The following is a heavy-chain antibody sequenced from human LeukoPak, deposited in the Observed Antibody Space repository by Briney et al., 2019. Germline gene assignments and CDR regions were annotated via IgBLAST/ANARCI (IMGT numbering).Heavy chain of an antibody. CDR2: IYSGGST. CDR1: GGSISSSNYY. CDR3: ASDYCSGGSCYLD. D-gene: IGHD2-15*01. Sequence: PSETLSLTCTVSGGSISSSNYYWGWVRQAPGKGLEWVSVIYSGGSTYYADSVKGRFTISRDNSKNTLYLQMNSLRAEDTAVYYCASDYCSGGSCYLDWGQGTLVTVSS. V-gene: IGHV3-66*01. J-gene: IGHJ4*02.